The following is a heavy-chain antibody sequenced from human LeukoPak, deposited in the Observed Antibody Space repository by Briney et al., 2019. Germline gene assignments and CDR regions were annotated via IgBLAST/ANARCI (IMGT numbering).Heavy chain of an antibody. Sequence: XWVSAISGSGGSTYYADSVKGRFTISRDNSKNTLYLQMNSLRAEDTAVYYCAKDLGAAKKFDYWGQGTLVTVSS. D-gene: IGHD1-26*01. V-gene: IGHV3-23*01. CDR2: ISGSGGST. J-gene: IGHJ4*02. CDR3: AKDLGAAKKFDY.